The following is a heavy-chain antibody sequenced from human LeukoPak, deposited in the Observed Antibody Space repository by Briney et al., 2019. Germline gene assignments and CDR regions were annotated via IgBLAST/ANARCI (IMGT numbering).Heavy chain of an antibody. CDR1: GGSISSTNW. V-gene: IGHV4-4*02. J-gene: IGHJ4*02. Sequence: PSGTLSLTCAVSGGSISSTNWWSWVRQPPGKGLEWIGEIYHSGSTNCNPSLKSRVIISVDKSKNQFSLKLSSVTAADTAVYYCTGNGYYSLEYWGQGTLVTVSS. CDR3: TGNGYYSLEY. CDR2: IYHSGST. D-gene: IGHD3-3*01.